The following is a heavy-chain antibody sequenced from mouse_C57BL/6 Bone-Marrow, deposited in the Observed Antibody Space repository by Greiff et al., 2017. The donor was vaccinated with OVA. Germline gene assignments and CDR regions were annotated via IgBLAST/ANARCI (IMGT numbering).Heavy chain of an antibody. Sequence: EVTMRDAVVGLVHSVRPLRLSCATSGFTFSDFYMEWVRQAPGKGLEWIAASRNKANDYTTEYSASVKGRFIVSRDTSQSILYLQMNALRAEDTAIYYCARDDHPGWFAYWGQGTLVTVSA. J-gene: IGHJ3*01. CDR2: SRNKANDYTT. CDR1: GFTFSDFY. V-gene: IGHV7-1*01. CDR3: ARDDHPGWFAY.